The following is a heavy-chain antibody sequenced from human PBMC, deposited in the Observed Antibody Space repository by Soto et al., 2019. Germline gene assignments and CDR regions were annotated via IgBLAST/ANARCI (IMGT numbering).Heavy chain of an antibody. Sequence: QVQLVESGGGVVQPGRSLRLSCAASGFTFSSYGMHWVRQAPGKGLEWVAVIWCDGSNKYYADSVKGRFTISRDNSKNTLYLQMNSLRAEDTAVYYCARDPLLWFGDFLTPVGYVDYWGQGTLVTVSS. V-gene: IGHV3-33*01. CDR3: ARDPLLWFGDFLTPVGYVDY. CDR2: IWCDGSNK. CDR1: GFTFSSYG. D-gene: IGHD3-10*01. J-gene: IGHJ4*02.